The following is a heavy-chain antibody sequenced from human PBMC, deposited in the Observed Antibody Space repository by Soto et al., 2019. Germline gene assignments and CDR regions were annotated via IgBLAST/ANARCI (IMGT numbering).Heavy chain of an antibody. CDR3: ARVRDTVPDAFDI. Sequence: SVEVYCKSSGGTFSSYAISWVRQAPGQGLEWMGGIIPIFGTANYAQKFQGRVTITADKSTSTAYMELSSLRSEDTAVYYCARVRDTVPDAFDIWGQGTMVTVSS. V-gene: IGHV1-69*06. CDR2: IIPIFGTA. D-gene: IGHD5-18*01. J-gene: IGHJ3*02. CDR1: GGTFSSYA.